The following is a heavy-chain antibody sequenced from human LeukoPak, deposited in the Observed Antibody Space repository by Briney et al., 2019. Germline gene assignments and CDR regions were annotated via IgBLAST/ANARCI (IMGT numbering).Heavy chain of an antibody. CDR3: ARQAEYYYDSSGYQSPVFGY. CDR2: IYYSGST. CDR1: GGSISSSSYY. D-gene: IGHD3-22*01. V-gene: IGHV4-39*01. Sequence: SETLSLTCTVSGGSISSSSYYWGWIRQPPGKGLEWIGSIYYSGSTYYNPSLKSRVTISVDTSKNQFSLKLSSVTAADTAVYYRARQAEYYYDSSGYQSPVFGYWGQGTLVTVSS. J-gene: IGHJ4*02.